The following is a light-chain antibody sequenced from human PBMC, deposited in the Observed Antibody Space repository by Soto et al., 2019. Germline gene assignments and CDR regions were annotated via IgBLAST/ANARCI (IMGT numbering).Light chain of an antibody. J-gene: IGKJ4*01. CDR1: QGVGTS. V-gene: IGKV3D-11*01. CDR2: EAS. CDR3: QDGSDWSPLT. Sequence: EVVLTQSPATLPLSPGERATLSCRASQGVGTSLAWYQQKPGQAPKLLIYEASNRATGIPARFSGSGSGTDFTRTISSLEPEDSAVYYCQDGSDWSPLTFGGGTKVEIK.